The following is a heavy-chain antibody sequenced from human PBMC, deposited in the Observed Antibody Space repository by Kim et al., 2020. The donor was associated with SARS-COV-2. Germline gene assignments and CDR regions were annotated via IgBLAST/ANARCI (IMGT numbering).Heavy chain of an antibody. Sequence: SACSGKGRLTISGNNAKNTLYLQMNGLRAEDTAVYYCATIVVVVAATFDPWGQGTLVTVSS. D-gene: IGHD2-15*01. J-gene: IGHJ5*02. V-gene: IGHV3-23*01. CDR3: ATIVVVVAATFDP.